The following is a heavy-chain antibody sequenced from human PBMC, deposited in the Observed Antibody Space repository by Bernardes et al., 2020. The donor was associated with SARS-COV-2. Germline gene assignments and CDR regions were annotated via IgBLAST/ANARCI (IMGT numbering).Heavy chain of an antibody. Sequence: GVLRLSCAASGFSVSNTWMHWVRQVPGKGLVWVSRIADYGSRTDYAASVRGRFTISRDNAKNTVNLQMNSLRLEDTGVYYCARDMVGPYDQWGQGTLVTVSA. CDR1: GFSVSNTW. CDR3: ARDMVGPYDQ. V-gene: IGHV3-74*01. J-gene: IGHJ5*02. D-gene: IGHD3-10*01. CDR2: IADYGSRT.